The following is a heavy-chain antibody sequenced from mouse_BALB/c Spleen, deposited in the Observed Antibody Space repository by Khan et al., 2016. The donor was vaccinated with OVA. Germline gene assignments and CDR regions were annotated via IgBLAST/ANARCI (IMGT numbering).Heavy chain of an antibody. Sequence: QVQLKQSGPGLVAPSQSLSLTCTVSGFSFSNYGIHCVRQPLGKGMQWLGVFLTGRITNYNSPLLSRLIISKDNSNSQVFLKMNWLQTDDAAIYYCARSYDYGVGGFAYWGQGTLVTVSA. D-gene: IGHD2-4*01. CDR1: GFSFSNYG. V-gene: IGHV2-9*02. J-gene: IGHJ3*01. CDR3: ARSYDYGVGGFAY. CDR2: FLTGRIT.